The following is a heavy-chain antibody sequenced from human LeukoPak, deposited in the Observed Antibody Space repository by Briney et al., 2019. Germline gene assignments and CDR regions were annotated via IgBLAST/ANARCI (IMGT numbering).Heavy chain of an antibody. CDR1: GFTFSSYS. CDR2: ISSSSSYI. J-gene: IGHJ3*02. Sequence: GGSLRLSCAASGFTFSSYSMNWVRQAPGKGLEWVSSISSSSSYIYYADSVKGRFTISRDNAKNSLYLQMNSLRAEDTAVYYCARDWASIAVAGADAFDIWGQGTMVTVSS. D-gene: IGHD6-19*01. CDR3: ARDWASIAVAGADAFDI. V-gene: IGHV3-21*01.